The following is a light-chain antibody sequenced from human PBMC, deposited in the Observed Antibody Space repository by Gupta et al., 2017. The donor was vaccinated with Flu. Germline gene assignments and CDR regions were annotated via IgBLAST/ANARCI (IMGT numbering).Light chain of an antibody. CDR1: TLAKSY. CDR3: QCGDSSETQTYVI. Sequence: SPELKQPPSVSVSPGQTARITCSGATLAKSYVYWFQQRPGQAPVMVIYNDNERPSGIPERFSGSSSGTTATLIISVSPTEDEADYYSQCGDSSETQTYVIFGGGTKLTVL. V-gene: IGLV3-25*02. J-gene: IGLJ2*01. CDR2: NDN.